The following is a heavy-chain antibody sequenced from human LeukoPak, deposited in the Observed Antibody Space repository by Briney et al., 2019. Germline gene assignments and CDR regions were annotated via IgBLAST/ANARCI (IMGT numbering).Heavy chain of an antibody. CDR2: ISGSSGST. Sequence: QPGGPLRLSCAASGFTFSSYAMSWVRQAPGKGLEWVSAISGSSGSTYYADSVKGRFTISRDNSKNTLYLQMNSLRAEDTAVYYCAKGRQWELPLDYCGQGTLVTVSS. J-gene: IGHJ4*02. D-gene: IGHD1-26*01. CDR3: AKGRQWELPLDY. V-gene: IGHV3-23*01. CDR1: GFTFSSYA.